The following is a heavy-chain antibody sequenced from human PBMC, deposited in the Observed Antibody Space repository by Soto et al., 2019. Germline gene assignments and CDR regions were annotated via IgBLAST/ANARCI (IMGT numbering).Heavy chain of an antibody. CDR2: IYYSGST. V-gene: IGHV4-61*05. D-gene: IGHD6-19*01. CDR1: GGSICSSSNY. CDR3: ARVGGSGWYPYLYGMDV. Sequence: SETLSLTCTVSGGSICSSSNYWGWIRQPPGKGLEWIGYIYYSGSTNYNPSLKSRVTISVDTSKNQFSLKLSSVTAADTAVYYCARVGGSGWYPYLYGMDVWGQGTTVTVSS. J-gene: IGHJ6*02.